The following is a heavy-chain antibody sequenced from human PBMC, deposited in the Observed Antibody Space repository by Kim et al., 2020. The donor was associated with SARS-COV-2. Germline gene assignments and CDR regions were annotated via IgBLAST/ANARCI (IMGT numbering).Heavy chain of an antibody. CDR1: GFIFSDHY. Sequence: GGSLRLSCAASGFIFSDHYMDWVRQAPGKGLEWVGRIRKKANSYTTEYAASVKGRFTISREDSKSSLYLPMDSLKTEDTAVYYCARGSGGYRPFDYWGRGTLVTVSS. D-gene: IGHD1-26*01. CDR2: IRKKANSYTT. CDR3: ARGSGGYRPFDY. J-gene: IGHJ4*02. V-gene: IGHV3-72*01.